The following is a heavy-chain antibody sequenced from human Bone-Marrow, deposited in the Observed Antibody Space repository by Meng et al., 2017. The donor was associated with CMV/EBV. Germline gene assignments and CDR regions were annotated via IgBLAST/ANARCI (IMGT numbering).Heavy chain of an antibody. CDR3: ARERITIFGVGPQDV. D-gene: IGHD3-3*01. Sequence: GESLKISCAAPGFTFSSYWMSWVRQAPGKGLEWVANIKQDGSEKYYVDSVKGRFTISRDNAKNSLYLQMNSLRAEDTAVYYCARERITIFGVGPQDVWGQGTTVTVSS. CDR1: GFTFSSYW. J-gene: IGHJ6*02. CDR2: IKQDGSEK. V-gene: IGHV3-7*01.